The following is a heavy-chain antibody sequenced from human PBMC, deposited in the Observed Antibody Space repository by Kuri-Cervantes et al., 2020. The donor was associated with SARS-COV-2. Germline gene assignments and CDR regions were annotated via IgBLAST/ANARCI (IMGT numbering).Heavy chain of an antibody. D-gene: IGHD3-10*01. V-gene: IGHV1-2*04. CDR2: INPNSGGT. CDR1: GYSFNDYY. CDR3: ASGEGSRGLMVVLGWRGAGRLDF. Sequence: ASVKVSCKASGYSFNDYYIYWVRQAPGQGLEWMGWINPNSGGTNYAQKFQGWVTMTRDTSLSISYMELSRLTSDDTAVYYCASGEGSRGLMVVLGWRGAGRLDFWGQGTLVTVSS. J-gene: IGHJ4*02.